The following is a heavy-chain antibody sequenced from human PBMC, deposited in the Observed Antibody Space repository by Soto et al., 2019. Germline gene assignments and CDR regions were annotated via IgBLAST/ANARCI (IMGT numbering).Heavy chain of an antibody. CDR3: ARGPITFGGVIPIEYYFDS. CDR1: GYTFTGYY. J-gene: IGHJ4*02. Sequence: QVQLVQSGAEVKKPGASVKVSCKASGYTFTGYYMHWVRQAPGQGLEWMGWINPNSGGTNYAQKFQGWVTMTRDTSISTAYMELSRRRSDDTAVYYCARGPITFGGVIPIEYYFDSWGQGTLVTVSS. V-gene: IGHV1-2*04. CDR2: INPNSGGT. D-gene: IGHD3-16*01.